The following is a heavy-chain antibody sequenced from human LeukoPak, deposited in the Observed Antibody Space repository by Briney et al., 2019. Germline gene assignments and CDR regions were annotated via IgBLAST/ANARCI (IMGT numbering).Heavy chain of an antibody. Sequence: GGSLRLSCAASGFTFSSYGMHWVRQAPGKGLEWVSYISSSGSTIYYADSVKGRFTISRDNAKNSLYLQMNSLRVEDTAVYYCAREPKQWLVPIDFWGQGTLVTVSS. D-gene: IGHD6-19*01. CDR1: GFTFSSYG. J-gene: IGHJ4*02. CDR3: AREPKQWLVPIDF. CDR2: ISSSGSTI. V-gene: IGHV3-48*04.